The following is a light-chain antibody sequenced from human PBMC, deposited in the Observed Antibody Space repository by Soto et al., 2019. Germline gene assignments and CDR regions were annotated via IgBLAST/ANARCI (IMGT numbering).Light chain of an antibody. CDR3: CSFSRSFTDYV. V-gene: IGLV2-11*01. CDR1: SSDVGGYNH. J-gene: IGLJ1*01. CDR2: DVS. Sequence: SALTQPRSVSGSPGKSVTISCPGTSSDVGGYNHVSWYQQHPGKAPKLMISDVSKRPSGVPDRFSGSKSGNTASLTISGLQVEDEADYYCCSFSRSFTDYVFGSGTKLTVL.